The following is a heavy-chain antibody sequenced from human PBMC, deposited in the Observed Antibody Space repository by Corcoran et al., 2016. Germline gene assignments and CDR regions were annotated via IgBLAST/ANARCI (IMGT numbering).Heavy chain of an antibody. V-gene: IGHV3-30*03. Sequence: QVQLVESGGGVVQPGRSLRLSCAASGFTFSSYGMHWVRQAPGKGLEWVAVISYDGSNKYYADSVKGRFTISRDNSKNTLYLQMNSLGAEDTAVYYCEALIVVVPYYFDYWGQGTLVTVSS. CDR2: ISYDGSNK. J-gene: IGHJ4*02. CDR3: EALIVVVPYYFDY. CDR1: GFTFSSYG. D-gene: IGHD3-22*01.